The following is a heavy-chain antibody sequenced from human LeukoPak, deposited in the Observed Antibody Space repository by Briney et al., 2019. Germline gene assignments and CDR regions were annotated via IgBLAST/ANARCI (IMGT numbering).Heavy chain of an antibody. CDR3: ARGGYSYGPPHFDL. D-gene: IGHD5-18*01. Sequence: SETLSLTCTVSGGSVSSGSYYWSRIRQPPGKGLEWIGYIYYSGSTNYNPSLKSRVTISVDTSKNQFSLKLSSVTAADTAVYYCARGGYSYGPPHFDLWGRGTLVTVSS. CDR2: IYYSGST. V-gene: IGHV4-61*01. J-gene: IGHJ2*01. CDR1: GGSVSSGSYY.